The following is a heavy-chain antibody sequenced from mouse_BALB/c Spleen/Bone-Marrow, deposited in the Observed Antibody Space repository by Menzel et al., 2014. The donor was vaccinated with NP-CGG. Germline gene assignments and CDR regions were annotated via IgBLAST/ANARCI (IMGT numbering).Heavy chain of an antibody. D-gene: IGHD2-3*01. Sequence: QVQLQQPGAELVRPGTSVKISCKASGYAFXNYWLGWVKQRPGHGLEWIGDIYPGSGNTYYNEKFKGKATLTADKSSSTAYMQLSSLTSEDSAVYFCARLRGYSQAWFAYWGQGTLVTVSA. V-gene: IGHV1-63*01. J-gene: IGHJ3*01. CDR2: IYPGSGNT. CDR1: GYAFXNYW. CDR3: ARLRGYSQAWFAY.